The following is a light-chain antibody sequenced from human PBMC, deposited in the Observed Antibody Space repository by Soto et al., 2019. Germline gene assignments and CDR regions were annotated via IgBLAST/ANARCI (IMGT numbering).Light chain of an antibody. J-gene: IGKJ2*01. Sequence: DIQTTQSPSALSASVGDRVTITCRASQSISSYLNWYQQRPGKAPKVLMYAADTLQSGVPSRFSGSGSGTDFTLTISSLQPEDFATYYCQQGYSTPYTFGQGTKVDIK. CDR3: QQGYSTPYT. CDR2: AAD. V-gene: IGKV1-39*01. CDR1: QSISSY.